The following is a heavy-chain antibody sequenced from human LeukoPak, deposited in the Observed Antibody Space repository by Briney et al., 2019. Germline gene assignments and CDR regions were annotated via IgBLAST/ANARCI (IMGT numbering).Heavy chain of an antibody. CDR2: IYYSGST. V-gene: IGHV4-30-4*01. J-gene: IGHJ5*02. D-gene: IGHD3-16*01. Sequence: SETLSLTCTVSGGSISSGDYYWSWIRQPPGKGLEWIGYIYYSGSTYYNPSLKSRVTISVDTSKNQFSLKLSSVTAADTAVYYCARVGGFELTSWFDPWGQGTLVTVSS. CDR1: GGSISSGDYY. CDR3: ARVGGFELTSWFDP.